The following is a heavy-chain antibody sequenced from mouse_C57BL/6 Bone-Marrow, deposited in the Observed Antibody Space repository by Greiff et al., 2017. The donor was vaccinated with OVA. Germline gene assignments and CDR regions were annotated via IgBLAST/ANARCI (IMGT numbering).Heavy chain of an antibody. Sequence: QVQLKESGAELVRPGASVTLSCKASGYTFTDYEMHWVKQTPVHGLEWIGAIDPETGGTAYNQKFKGKAILTADKSSSTAYMELRSLTSEDSAVYYCTRTLLLRFLYYFDYWGQGTTLTVSS. D-gene: IGHD1-1*01. CDR1: GYTFTDYE. J-gene: IGHJ2*01. CDR3: TRTLLLRFLYYFDY. V-gene: IGHV1-15*01. CDR2: IDPETGGT.